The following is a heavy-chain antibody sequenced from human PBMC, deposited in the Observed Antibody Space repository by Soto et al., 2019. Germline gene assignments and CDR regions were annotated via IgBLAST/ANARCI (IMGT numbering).Heavy chain of an antibody. D-gene: IGHD3-10*01. CDR2: IYYSGST. V-gene: IGHV4-31*03. J-gene: IGHJ4*02. Sequence: QVQLQESGPGLVKPSQTLSLTCTVSGGSISSGGYYWSWIRQHPVKGLEWIVYIYYSGSTYYNPSLTGRVTISVDTSKNQFSLKLSSVTAADTAVYYCARVHYYGSGSYDYWGQGTLVTVSS. CDR1: GGSISSGGYY. CDR3: ARVHYYGSGSYDY.